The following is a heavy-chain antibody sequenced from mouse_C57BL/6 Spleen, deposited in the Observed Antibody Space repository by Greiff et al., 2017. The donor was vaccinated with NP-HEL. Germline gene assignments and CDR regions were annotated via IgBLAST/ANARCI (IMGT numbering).Heavy chain of an antibody. D-gene: IGHD1-1*01. V-gene: IGHV1-61*01. CDR1: GYTFTSYW. CDR3: ARGDFTTVVPFED. Sequence: QVQLQQPGAELVRPGSSVKLSCTASGYTFTSYWMDWVKQRPGQGLEWIGNIYPSDSETHYNQTFKDKATFTVDTSSSTSYMQLSSLTSEDSAVYYCARGDFTTVVPFEDWGQGTTLTVAS. J-gene: IGHJ2*01. CDR2: IYPSDSET.